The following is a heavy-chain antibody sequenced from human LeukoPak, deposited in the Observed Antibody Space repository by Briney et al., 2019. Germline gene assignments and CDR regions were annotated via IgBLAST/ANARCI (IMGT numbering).Heavy chain of an antibody. CDR2: MNPNSGNT. Sequence: GASVKVSCKASGYTFTSYDINWVRQATGQGLEWMGWMNPNSGNTGYAQKFQGRFTMTRDTSISTAYMELSRLRSDDTAVYYCARASRITIFGVFNHWGQGTLVTVSS. D-gene: IGHD3-3*01. CDR1: GYTFTSYD. V-gene: IGHV1-8*01. CDR3: ARASRITIFGVFNH. J-gene: IGHJ4*02.